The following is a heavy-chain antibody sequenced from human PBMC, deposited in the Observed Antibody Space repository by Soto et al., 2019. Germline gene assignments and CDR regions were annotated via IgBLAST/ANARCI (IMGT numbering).Heavy chain of an antibody. Sequence: SETLSVTCTVSGGSISSGGYYWSWIRQHPGKGLEWIGYIYYSGSTYYNPSLKSRVTISVDTSKNQFSLKLSSVTAADTAVYYCARGSPIVGDVFDIQGPMPIVTLSS. V-gene: IGHV4-31*03. CDR1: GGSISSGGYY. CDR2: IYYSGST. CDR3: ARGSPIVGDVFDI. J-gene: IGHJ3*02. D-gene: IGHD3-22*01.